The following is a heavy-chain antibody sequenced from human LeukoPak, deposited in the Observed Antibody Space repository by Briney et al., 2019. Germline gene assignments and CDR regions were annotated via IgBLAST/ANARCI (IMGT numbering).Heavy chain of an antibody. J-gene: IGHJ4*02. CDR3: AREGTSGYYYSFDY. Sequence: GGSLRLSCAASGFTFSSYWMNWVRQAPGKGLVWVSRIASDGSSTTYADSVKGRFSISRDNAKNTLYLQMNSLRAEDTAVYYCAREGTSGYYYSFDYWGQGTLVTVSS. D-gene: IGHD3-22*01. CDR2: IASDGSST. CDR1: GFTFSSYW. V-gene: IGHV3-74*01.